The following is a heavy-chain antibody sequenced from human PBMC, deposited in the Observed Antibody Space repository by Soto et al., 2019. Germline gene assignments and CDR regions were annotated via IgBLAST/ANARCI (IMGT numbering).Heavy chain of an antibody. CDR1: GFTFSNCV. V-gene: IGHV3-23*01. Sequence: ELQVLDSGGGSVQPGGSLRLSCVASGFTFSNCVRNWVRQAPGKGLEWVSSISGSGTNTYYADSVKGRFTISRDNSNNTRFLQMNSLRAEETALYFCATAANKAPYFDYWGQGTLVSVAS. CDR2: ISGSGTNT. CDR3: ATAANKAPYFDY. J-gene: IGHJ4*02.